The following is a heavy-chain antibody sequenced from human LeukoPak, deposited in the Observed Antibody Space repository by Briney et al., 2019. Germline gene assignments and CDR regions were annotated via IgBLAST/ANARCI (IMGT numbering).Heavy chain of an antibody. V-gene: IGHV1-69*04. J-gene: IGHJ4*02. CDR2: IIPDIAIA. CDR1: GYTFTSYA. Sequence: SVKVSCKASGYTFTSYAISWVRQAPGPGLEWMGRIIPDIAIAKYVQKFQGRVTITAEKSTSTAYMELSSVRAEDTAVYYRAREKGGLCGDGHSLDYWGQGTLVTVSS. D-gene: IGHD5-24*01. CDR3: AREKGGLCGDGHSLDY.